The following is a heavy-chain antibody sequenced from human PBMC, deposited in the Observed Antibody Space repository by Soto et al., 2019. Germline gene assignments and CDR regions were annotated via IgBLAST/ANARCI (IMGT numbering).Heavy chain of an antibody. CDR1: GFTFSSYA. Sequence: PRGSLRLSCAASGFTFSSYAMSWVRQAPGKGLEWVSAISGSGGSTYYADSEKGRFTISRDNSKNTLYLQMNSLRAEDTAVYYCAKDASVKAAAYGTHFDYWGQGTLVTVSS. D-gene: IGHD6-13*01. CDR2: ISGSGGST. CDR3: AKDASVKAAAYGTHFDY. J-gene: IGHJ4*02. V-gene: IGHV3-23*01.